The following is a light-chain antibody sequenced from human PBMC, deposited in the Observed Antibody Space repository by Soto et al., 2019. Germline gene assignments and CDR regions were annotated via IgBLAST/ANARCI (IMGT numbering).Light chain of an antibody. CDR3: LLSYDGGQLV. V-gene: IGLV7-43*01. J-gene: IGLJ2*01. CDR2: STT. CDR1: TGPVPRGYS. Sequence: QAVVTQEPSLTVSPGGTITLTCASSTGPVPRGYSPNWFQQKPGQAPRALIYSTTNRHSCTPARFSGSLLGGKAALTLSGVQPEDEDDYYCLLSYDGGQLVFGGGTKVTVL.